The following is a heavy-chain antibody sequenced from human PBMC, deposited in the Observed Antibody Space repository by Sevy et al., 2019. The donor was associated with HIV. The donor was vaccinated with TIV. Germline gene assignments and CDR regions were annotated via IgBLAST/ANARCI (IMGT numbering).Heavy chain of an antibody. CDR2: ISYDGSNK. Sequence: GGSLRLSCAASGFTFSSYAMHWVRQAPGKGLEWVAVISYDGSNKYDADSVKGRFTISRDNSKNTLYLQMNSLRAEDTAVYYCAREGYCSGGSCYWDYYYYGMDVWGQGTTVTVSS. D-gene: IGHD2-15*01. CDR3: AREGYCSGGSCYWDYYYYGMDV. CDR1: GFTFSSYA. J-gene: IGHJ6*02. V-gene: IGHV3-30-3*01.